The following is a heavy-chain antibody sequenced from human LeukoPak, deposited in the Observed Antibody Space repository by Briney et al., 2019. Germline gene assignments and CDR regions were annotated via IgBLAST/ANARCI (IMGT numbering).Heavy chain of an antibody. CDR2: IRYDGSNK. J-gene: IGHJ4*02. Sequence: PGGSLRLSCAASGFTFSSYGMHWVRQAPGKGLEWVAFIRYDGSNKYYADSVKGRFTISRDNSKNTLYLQMNSLRAEDTAVYYCAKSPRGYSGYDFGGVDYWGQGTLVTVSS. CDR1: GFTFSSYG. CDR3: AKSPRGYSGYDFGGVDY. V-gene: IGHV3-30*02. D-gene: IGHD5-12*01.